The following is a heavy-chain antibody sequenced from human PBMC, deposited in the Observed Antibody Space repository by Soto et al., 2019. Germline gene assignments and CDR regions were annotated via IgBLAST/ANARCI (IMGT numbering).Heavy chain of an antibody. J-gene: IGHJ4*02. D-gene: IGHD3-22*01. V-gene: IGHV3-21*01. CDR2: ISSSSSYI. CDR3: ARDGYYDSSGWRADFDY. Sequence: GGSMKLSSAASGVTFSSYSINWFRQTPGKGLEWVSSISSSSSYIYYADSVKGRFTISRDNAKNSLYLQMNSLRAEDTAVYYCARDGYYDSSGWRADFDYWGQGPLVTVSS. CDR1: GVTFSSYS.